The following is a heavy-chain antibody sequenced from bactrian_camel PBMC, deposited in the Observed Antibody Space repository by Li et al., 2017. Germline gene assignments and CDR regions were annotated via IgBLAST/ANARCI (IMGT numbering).Heavy chain of an antibody. J-gene: IGHJ4*01. CDR3: VRDPLTAGSDTEVFVH. D-gene: IGHD5*01. V-gene: IGHV3-1*01. CDR2: ITWSGHST. Sequence: VQLVESGGGLVQPGGSLRLSCAASGFVFGDYTVAWIRQTSEKGLEWVSHITWSGHSTNSAASVKGRFTISRDNDKNMVYLQMSSLQPEDTAVYYCVRDPLTAGSDTEVFVHWAQGTQVTVS. CDR1: GFVFGDYT.